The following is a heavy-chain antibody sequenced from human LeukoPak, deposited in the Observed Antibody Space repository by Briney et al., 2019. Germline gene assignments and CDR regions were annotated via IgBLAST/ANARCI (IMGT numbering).Heavy chain of an antibody. CDR3: ARGTYYYDSSGGKYYYYGMDV. D-gene: IGHD3-22*01. J-gene: IGHJ6*02. CDR2: INHSGST. CDR1: GGSFSGYY. Sequence: SETLSLTCAVYGGSFSGYYWSWIRQPPGKGLEWIGEINHSGSTNYNPSLKSRVTISVDTSKNQFSLKLSSVTAADTVVYYCARGTYYYDSSGGKYYYYGMDVWGQGTTVTVSS. V-gene: IGHV4-34*01.